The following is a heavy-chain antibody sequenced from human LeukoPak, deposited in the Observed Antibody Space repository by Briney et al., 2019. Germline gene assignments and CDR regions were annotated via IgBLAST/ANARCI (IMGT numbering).Heavy chain of an antibody. CDR2: IYCGGST. J-gene: IGHJ6*02. Sequence: PGGSLRLSCAASGFTVSSNYMSWVRQAPGKGLEWVSVIYCGGSTYYADSVKGRFTISRDNSKNTLYLQMNSLRAEDTAVYYCAREVIAAQSVGMDVWGQGTTVTVSS. CDR1: GFTVSSNY. D-gene: IGHD6-25*01. CDR3: AREVIAAQSVGMDV. V-gene: IGHV3-66*01.